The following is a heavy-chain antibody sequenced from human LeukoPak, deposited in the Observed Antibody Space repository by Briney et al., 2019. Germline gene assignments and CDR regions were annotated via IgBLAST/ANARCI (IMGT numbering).Heavy chain of an antibody. Sequence: ASVKVSCKAAGYTFTSYPINWVRQAPGQGLEWMGWINTNTANPTYAQGFTGRFVFSLDTSVSTAYLQINSLKAEDTAVYYCARGGGLYRYCSSTSCYDNWGQGTLVTVSS. CDR1: GYTFTSYP. V-gene: IGHV7-4-1*02. J-gene: IGHJ4*02. CDR3: ARGGGLYRYCSSTSCYDN. CDR2: INTNTANP. D-gene: IGHD2-2*01.